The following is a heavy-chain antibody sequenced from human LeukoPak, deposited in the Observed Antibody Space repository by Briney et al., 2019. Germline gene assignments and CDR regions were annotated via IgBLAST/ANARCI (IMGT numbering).Heavy chain of an antibody. CDR2: INHSGST. J-gene: IGHJ4*02. CDR1: GGSFSSYY. D-gene: IGHD2-15*01. Sequence: PSETLSLTCAVYGGSFSSYYWSWICQPPAQRLERNGEINHSGSTIYNPSLKSRLTISVDTSKNQFSLKLSSVTAADTALYYCARLYCSGDSCYQIFDYWGQGTLVSVS. V-gene: IGHV4-34*01. CDR3: ARLYCSGDSCYQIFDY.